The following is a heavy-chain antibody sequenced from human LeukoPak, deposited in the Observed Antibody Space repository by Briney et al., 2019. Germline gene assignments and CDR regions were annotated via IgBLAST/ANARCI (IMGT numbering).Heavy chain of an antibody. CDR3: ARADIVVVTGTYFDY. CDR1: GYTFTSYG. J-gene: IGHJ4*02. D-gene: IGHD2-21*02. Sequence: GSVKVSCKASGYTFTSYGISWVRQAPGQGLEWTGWISAYNGNTNYAQKFQGRVTITADESTSTAYMELSSLRSEDTAVYYCARADIVVVTGTYFDYWGQGTLVTVSS. CDR2: ISAYNGNT. V-gene: IGHV1-18*01.